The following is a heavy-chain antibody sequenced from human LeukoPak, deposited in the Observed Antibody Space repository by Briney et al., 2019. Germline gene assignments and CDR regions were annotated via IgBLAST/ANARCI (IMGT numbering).Heavy chain of an antibody. J-gene: IGHJ3*02. D-gene: IGHD2-2*01. CDR3: ARSRSVYQLLQVGAFDI. CDR1: GGSISSGGYY. V-gene: IGHV4-31*03. CDR2: IYYSGST. Sequence: SQTLSLTCTVSGGSISSGGYYWSWIRQHPGQGLEWIGYIYYSGSTYYNPSLKSRVTISVDTSKNQFSLKLSSVTAADTAVYYCARSRSVYQLLQVGAFDIWGQGTMVTVSS.